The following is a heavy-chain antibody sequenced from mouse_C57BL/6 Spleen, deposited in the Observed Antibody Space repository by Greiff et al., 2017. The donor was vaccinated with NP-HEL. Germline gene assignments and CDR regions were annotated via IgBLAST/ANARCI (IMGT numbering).Heavy chain of an antibody. CDR2: IHPSDSDT. V-gene: IGHV1-74*01. CDR1: GYTFTSYW. J-gene: IGHJ3*01. D-gene: IGHD2-2*01. CDR3: AGGLWLRRGFAY. Sequence: VQLQQPGAELVKPGASVKVSCKASGYTFTSYWMHWVKQRPGQGLEWIGRIHPSDSDTNYNQKFKGKATLTVDKSSSTAYMQLSSLTSEDSAVYYCAGGLWLRRGFAYWGQGTLVTVSA.